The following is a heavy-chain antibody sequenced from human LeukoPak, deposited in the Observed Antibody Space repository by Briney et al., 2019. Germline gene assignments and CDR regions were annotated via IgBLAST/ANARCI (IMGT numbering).Heavy chain of an antibody. CDR3: VRRGDASSGWGDHDY. CDR2: IGGSGDKT. V-gene: IGHV3-23*01. D-gene: IGHD6-19*01. Sequence: GGSLLLSSAASGFTFDRNASSWVRPAPGKGLGWGSTIGGSGDKTFYADSVKGRFTISRDNSKNMLHLQMSSLTGEDTALYYCVRRGDASSGWGDHDYWGQGALVTVSS. CDR1: GFTFDRNA. J-gene: IGHJ4*02.